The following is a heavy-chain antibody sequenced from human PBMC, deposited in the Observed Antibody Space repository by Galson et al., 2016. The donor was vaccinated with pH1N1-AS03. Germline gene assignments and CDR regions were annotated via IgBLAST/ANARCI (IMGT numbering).Heavy chain of an antibody. CDR1: GFRFIDYW. V-gene: IGHV3-7*01. J-gene: IGHJ4*02. CDR3: TSCRVELDY. Sequence: SLRLSCAASGFRFIDYWMTWVRQAPGKGLEWVANIDQDGSEKYYMDSVEGRFTISRDNAKNSLSLQMNSLRYEETAVYYCTSCRVELDYWGQGTLVTVSS. CDR2: IDQDGSEK.